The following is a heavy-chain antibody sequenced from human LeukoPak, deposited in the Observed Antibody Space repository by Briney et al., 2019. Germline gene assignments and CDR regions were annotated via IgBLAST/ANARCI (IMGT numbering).Heavy chain of an antibody. V-gene: IGHV3-7*04. CDR3: ARVVGTDEGADY. D-gene: IGHD1-7*01. J-gene: IGHJ4*02. CDR1: GFTFRNYW. Sequence: GGSLRLSRAASGFTFRNYWMNWVRQARGKGLEWVANIKPDGSDKRYVDAVKGRFTISRDNAKNSLYLQMNGLRAEDTAVYYCARVVGTDEGADYWGQGTMVTVCS. CDR2: IKPDGSDK.